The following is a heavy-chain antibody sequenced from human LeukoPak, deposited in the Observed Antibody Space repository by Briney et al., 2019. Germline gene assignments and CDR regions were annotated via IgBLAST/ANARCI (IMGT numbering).Heavy chain of an antibody. CDR2: ISYDGSNK. CDR1: GFTFSSYG. D-gene: IGHD2-15*01. CDR3: AKDLAAKERDYYYGMDV. Sequence: PGGSLRLSCAASGFTFSSYGMHWVRQAPGKGLEWVAVISYDGSNKYYADSVKGRFTISRDNSKNTLYLQMNSLRAEDTAVYYCAKDLAAKERDYYYGMDVWGQGTTVTVSS. V-gene: IGHV3-30*18. J-gene: IGHJ6*02.